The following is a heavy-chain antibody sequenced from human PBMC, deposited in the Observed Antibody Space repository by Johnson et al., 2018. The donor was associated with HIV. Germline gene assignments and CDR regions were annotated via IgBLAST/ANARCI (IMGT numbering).Heavy chain of an antibody. V-gene: IGHV3-20*04. CDR2: INWTGGRT. D-gene: IGHD2-15*01. CDR3: ARVNIVVVVAVTPSGAFDI. Sequence: EVQLVESGGGVVRPGGSLRLSCAASGFTFDDYGMSWVRQAPGKGLEWVSGINWTGGRTGYADSVKGRLTISRDNSTDTLHMEMSSLRSEDTAMYYCARVNIVVVVAVTPSGAFDIWGQWTMVAVSS. J-gene: IGHJ3*02. CDR1: GFTFDDYG.